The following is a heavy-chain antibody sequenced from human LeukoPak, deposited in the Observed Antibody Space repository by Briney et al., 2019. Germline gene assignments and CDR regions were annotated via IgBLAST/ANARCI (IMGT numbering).Heavy chain of an antibody. D-gene: IGHD6-13*01. Sequence: GGSLRLSCAASGFTFSSYAMSWVRQAPGKGLEWVSAISGSGGSTYYADSVKGRFTISRDNSKNTLYLQMNSLRAEDTAVYYCAKAPLTGYSSSWYEIDYWGQGTLVTVSS. CDR1: GFTFSSYA. CDR3: AKAPLTGYSSSWYEIDY. V-gene: IGHV3-23*01. CDR2: ISGSGGST. J-gene: IGHJ4*02.